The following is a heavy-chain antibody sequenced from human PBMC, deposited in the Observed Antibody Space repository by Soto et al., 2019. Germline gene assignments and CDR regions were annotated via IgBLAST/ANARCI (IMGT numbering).Heavy chain of an antibody. D-gene: IGHD6-13*01. CDR1: GFTFSSYA. J-gene: IGHJ2*01. CDR3: AKDPHGSSWVWYFDL. V-gene: IGHV3-23*01. Sequence: EVQLLESGGGLVQPGGSLRLSCAASGFTFSSYAMSWVRQAPGKGLEWVSAISGSGGSTYYADSVKGRFTISRDNSKNALYLQMNSLRAEDTAVYYCAKDPHGSSWVWYFDLWGRGTLVTVSS. CDR2: ISGSGGST.